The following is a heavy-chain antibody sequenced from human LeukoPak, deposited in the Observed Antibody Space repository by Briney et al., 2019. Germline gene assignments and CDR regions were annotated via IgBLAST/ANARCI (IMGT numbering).Heavy chain of an antibody. CDR1: GGSFSGYY. CDR2: INHSGST. Sequence: SETLSLTYAVYGGSFSGYYWSWIRQPPGKGLEWIWEINHSGSTNYNPSLKSRVTISVDTSKNQFSLKLSSVTAADTAVYYCARGRSPTYYYDSSGYSFDYWGQGTLVTVSS. CDR3: ARGRSPTYYYDSSGYSFDY. J-gene: IGHJ4*02. D-gene: IGHD3-22*01. V-gene: IGHV4-34*01.